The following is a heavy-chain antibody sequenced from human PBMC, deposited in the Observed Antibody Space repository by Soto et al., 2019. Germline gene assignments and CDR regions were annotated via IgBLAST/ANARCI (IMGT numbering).Heavy chain of an antibody. CDR3: AREDYDILTGYPYYYGMDV. Sequence: ETLSLSCSVYGGSFSGYYWSGIRQPAGKGLEWIGEINHSGSTNYNPSLKSRVTISVDTSKNQFSLKLSSVTAADAAVYYCAREDYDILTGYPYYYGMDVWGQGTTVTVYS. J-gene: IGHJ6*02. CDR1: GGSFSGYY. CDR2: INHSGST. V-gene: IGHV4-34*01. D-gene: IGHD3-9*01.